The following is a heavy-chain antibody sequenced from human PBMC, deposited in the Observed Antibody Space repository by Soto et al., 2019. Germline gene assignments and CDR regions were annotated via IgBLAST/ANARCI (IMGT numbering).Heavy chain of an antibody. CDR3: ASAVYYDFWSGEEYYDGMDS. V-gene: IGHV4-4*02. CDR1: GGSISSSNW. CDR2: IYHSGST. J-gene: IGHJ6*02. D-gene: IGHD3-3*01. Sequence: SETLSLTCAVSGGSISSSNWWSWVRQPPGKGLEWIGEIYHSGSTNYNPSLKSRVTISVDKSKNQFSLKLSSVTAADTAVYYCASAVYYDFWSGEEYYDGMDSWCHGISVTVSS.